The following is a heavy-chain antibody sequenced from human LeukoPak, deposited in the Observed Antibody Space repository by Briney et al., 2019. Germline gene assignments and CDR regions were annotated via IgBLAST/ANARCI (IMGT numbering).Heavy chain of an antibody. CDR3: RSGGAAPGSFDN. V-gene: IGHV3-7*01. CDR2: IKYDGNEE. D-gene: IGHD4-23*01. CDR1: GFPFSDHW. Sequence: GGSLRLSCAASGFPFSDHWMSWMRQAPGKGLEWVANIKYDGNEEYYVDSVKGRFTISRDNAKNSLYLQLNSLRVEDTAVYYCRSGGAAPGSFDNWGQGTLVIVSP. J-gene: IGHJ4*02.